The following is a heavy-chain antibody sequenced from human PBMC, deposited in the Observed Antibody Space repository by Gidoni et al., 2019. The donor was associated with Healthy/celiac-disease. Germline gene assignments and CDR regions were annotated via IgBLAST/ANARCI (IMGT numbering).Heavy chain of an antibody. V-gene: IGHV2-5*02. CDR2: IYWDDDK. D-gene: IGHD3-16*01. J-gene: IGHJ4*02. CDR3: AHLSGGRTLYYFDY. Sequence: QITLTESGPTLVKPTQPLTLTCTFSGFSLSTSGVGVGWIRQPPGKALEWLALIYWDDDKRYSPSLKSRLTITKDTSKNQVVLTMTNMDPVDTATYYCAHLSGGRTLYYFDYWGQGTLVTVSS. CDR1: GFSLSTSGVG.